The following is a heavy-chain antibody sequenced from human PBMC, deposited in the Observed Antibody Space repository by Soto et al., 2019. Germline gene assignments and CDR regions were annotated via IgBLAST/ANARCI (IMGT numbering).Heavy chain of an antibody. CDR2: INHSGST. Sequence: PSETLSLTCAVYGGSFSGYYWSWIRQPPGKGLEWIGEINHSGSTNYNPSLKSRVTISVDTSKNQFSLKLSSVTAADTAVYYCKGEFIAAAGHNWFDPWGQGTLVTVYS. D-gene: IGHD6-13*01. V-gene: IGHV4-34*01. J-gene: IGHJ5*02. CDR1: GGSFSGYY. CDR3: KGEFIAAAGHNWFDP.